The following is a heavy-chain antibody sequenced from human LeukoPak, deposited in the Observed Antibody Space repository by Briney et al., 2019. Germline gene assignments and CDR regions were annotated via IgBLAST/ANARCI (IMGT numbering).Heavy chain of an antibody. D-gene: IGHD3-22*01. CDR1: GYTFTSYG. V-gene: IGHV1-18*01. Sequence: GASVKVSCKASGYTFTSYGISWVRQAPGQGLEWMGWISAYNGNTNYAQKLQGRVTMTTDTSTSTAYMELRSLRSDDTAVYYCARVGYYDSSVRAQYYFDYWGQGTLVTVSS. CDR2: ISAYNGNT. CDR3: ARVGYYDSSVRAQYYFDY. J-gene: IGHJ4*02.